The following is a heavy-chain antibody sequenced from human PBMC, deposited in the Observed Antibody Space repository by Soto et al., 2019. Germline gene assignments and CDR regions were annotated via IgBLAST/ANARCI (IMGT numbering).Heavy chain of an antibody. CDR1: GFTFSSYW. V-gene: IGHV3-7*01. Sequence: GGSLRLSCAASGFTFSSYWMSWVRQAPGKGLEWVANIKQDGGEKYYVDSVKGRFTISRDNAKNSLYLQMNSLRAEDTAVYYRARFSQLERRVVWFDLCRQRTLVIVSA. CDR3: ARFSQLERRVVWFDL. D-gene: IGHD1-1*01. J-gene: IGHJ5*02. CDR2: IKQDGGEK.